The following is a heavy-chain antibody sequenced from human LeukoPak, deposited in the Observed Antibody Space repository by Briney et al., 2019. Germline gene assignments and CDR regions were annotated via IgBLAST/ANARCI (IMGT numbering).Heavy chain of an antibody. CDR3: ATFGVAQYCSSTSFYLSGGY. CDR1: GYTLTELS. D-gene: IGHD2-2*01. CDR2: FDPEDGET. Sequence: ASVKVSSKVSGYTLTELSMHWVRQAPGKGLEWMGGFDPEDGETIYAQKFQGRVTMTEDTSTVTAYMELSSLRSEDTAVYYCATFGVAQYCSSTSFYLSGGYWGQGTLVTVSS. V-gene: IGHV1-24*01. J-gene: IGHJ4*02.